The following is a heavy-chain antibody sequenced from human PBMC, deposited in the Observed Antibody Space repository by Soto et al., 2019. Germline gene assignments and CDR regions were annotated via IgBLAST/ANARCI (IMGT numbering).Heavy chain of an antibody. V-gene: IGHV4-31*03. J-gene: IGHJ4*02. CDR3: ASYLEKGAAGTGSLFDY. CDR1: GGSISSGGYY. Sequence: SETLSLTCTVSGGSISSGGYYWSWIRQHPGKGLEWIGYIYYSGSTYYNPSLKSRVTISVDTSKNQFSLKLSSVTAADTAVYYCASYLEKGAAGTGSLFDYWGQGTLVTVSS. CDR2: IYYSGST. D-gene: IGHD6-13*01.